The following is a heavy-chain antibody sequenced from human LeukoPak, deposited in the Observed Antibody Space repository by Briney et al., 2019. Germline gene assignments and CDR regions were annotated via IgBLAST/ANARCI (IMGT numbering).Heavy chain of an antibody. V-gene: IGHV3-21*01. CDR3: ARWPLPGYSGQSYYYGMDV. J-gene: IGHJ6*02. Sequence: PGGSLRLSCAASGFTFSSYSMNWVRQAPGKGLVWVSSISSSSSYIYYADSVKGRFTISRDNAKNSLYLQMNSLRAEDTAVYYCARWPLPGYSGQSYYYGMDVWGQGTTVTVSS. CDR1: GFTFSSYS. D-gene: IGHD5-12*01. CDR2: ISSSSSYI.